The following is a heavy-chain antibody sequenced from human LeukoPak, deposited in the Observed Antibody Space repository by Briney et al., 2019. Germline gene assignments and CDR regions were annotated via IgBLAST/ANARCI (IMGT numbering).Heavy chain of an antibody. J-gene: IGHJ4*02. D-gene: IGHD5-18*01. CDR2: IWYDGTNK. V-gene: IGHV3-33*08. CDR3: ARDQRGFSYSKYYFDY. CDR1: GYSISSGYY. Sequence: LSLTCAVSGYSISSGYYWGWVRQAPGKGLEWVAVIWYDGTNKYYADSVKGRFTISRDNSKNTLYLQMNSLRAEDTAVYYCARDQRGFSYSKYYFDYWGQGTLVTVSS.